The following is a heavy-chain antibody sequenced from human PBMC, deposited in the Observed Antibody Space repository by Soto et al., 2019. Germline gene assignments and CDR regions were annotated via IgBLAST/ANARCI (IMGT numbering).Heavy chain of an antibody. CDR2: ISYDGHTQ. CDR3: ARDRYCSSTSCSEMATILDGVFDY. CDR1: QFTFRSYG. J-gene: IGHJ4*02. V-gene: IGHV3-30*03. Sequence: GGSLRLSCATSQFTFRSYGMHWVRQAPGKGLQWVAHISYDGHTQDLADSVKGRFTVSRDNSKSTLYLQMNSLRAEDTAVYYCARDRYCSSTSCSEMATILDGVFDYWGQGTLVTVSS. D-gene: IGHD2-2*01.